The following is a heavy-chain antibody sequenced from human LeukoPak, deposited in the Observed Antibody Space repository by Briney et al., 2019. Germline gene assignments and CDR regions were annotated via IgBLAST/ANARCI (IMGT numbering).Heavy chain of an antibody. D-gene: IGHD2-21*02. CDR2: INGDGSST. V-gene: IGHV3-74*03. Sequence: GGSLRLSCSASGFTFSSYWMHWVRQAPGKGLVWVSRINGDGSSTTYADSVKGRFTISRDNAKNTLYLQMNSLRAEDTAVYYCATVRGCGGDCYYLDYWGQGTLVTVST. J-gene: IGHJ4*02. CDR3: ATVRGCGGDCYYLDY. CDR1: GFTFSSYW.